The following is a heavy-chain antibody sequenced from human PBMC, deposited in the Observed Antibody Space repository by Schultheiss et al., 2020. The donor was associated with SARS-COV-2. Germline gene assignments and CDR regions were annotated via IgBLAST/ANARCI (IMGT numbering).Heavy chain of an antibody. CDR2: ISWNSGSI. V-gene: IGHV3-9*01. J-gene: IGHJ6*02. CDR1: GFTFDDYA. CDR3: ARVVGYGNNAGEVGYAMDD. D-gene: IGHD1/OR15-1a*01. Sequence: SLKISCAASGFTFDDYAMHWVRQAPGKGLEWVSGISWNSGSIGYADSVKGRFTISRDNAKNSLDLQMSSLRAEDTAVYYCARVVGYGNNAGEVGYAMDDWGQGTTVTVSS.